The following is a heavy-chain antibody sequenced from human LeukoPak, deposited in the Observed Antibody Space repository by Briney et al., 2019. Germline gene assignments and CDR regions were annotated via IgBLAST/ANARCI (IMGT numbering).Heavy chain of an antibody. CDR2: ISYDGSNK. J-gene: IGHJ4*02. CDR3: AKRNLGNIDY. CDR1: GFTFSSYG. D-gene: IGHD3-16*01. V-gene: IGHV3-30*18. Sequence: GGSLRLSCAASGFTFSSYGMYWVRQAPGKGLEWLAVISYDGSNKYYVDSVKGRFTISRDNSKNTLYLQMNSLRAEDTAVYYCAKRNLGNIDYWGQGTLVTVSS.